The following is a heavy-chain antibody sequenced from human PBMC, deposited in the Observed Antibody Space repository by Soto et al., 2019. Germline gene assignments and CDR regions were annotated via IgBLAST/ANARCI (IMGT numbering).Heavy chain of an antibody. D-gene: IGHD2-15*01. V-gene: IGHV3-7*03. J-gene: IGHJ3*02. CDR2: IKQDGSEK. CDR3: ARASDIVVVRGGAFDI. Sequence: EVQLVESGGGLVQPGGSLRLSCAASGFTFSSYWMSWVRQAPGKGLEWVANIKQDGSEKYYVDSVKGRFTISRDNAKNSLYLQMNSLRAEDTAVYYCARASDIVVVRGGAFDIWGQGTMVTVSS. CDR1: GFTFSSYW.